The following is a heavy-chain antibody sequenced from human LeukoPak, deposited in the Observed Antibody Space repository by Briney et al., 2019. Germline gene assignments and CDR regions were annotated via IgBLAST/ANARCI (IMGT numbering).Heavy chain of an antibody. V-gene: IGHV1-8*01. D-gene: IGHD3-10*01. CDR2: MNPKTGRT. CDR1: RYTFTSYD. Sequence: ASVTVSCKASRYTFTSYDINWVREAAGQGVEWMGWMNPKTGRTGYAQKFQGRITMTRDTSINTAYMELTNLRSEDTAIYYCARLSQTPDYYTLGGYYYLGYWGQGTPVTVSS. J-gene: IGHJ4*02. CDR3: ARLSQTPDYYTLGGYYYLGY.